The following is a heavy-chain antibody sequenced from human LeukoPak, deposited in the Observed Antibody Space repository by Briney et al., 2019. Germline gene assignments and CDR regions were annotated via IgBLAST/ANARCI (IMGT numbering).Heavy chain of an antibody. D-gene: IGHD6-6*01. V-gene: IGHV3-11*04. J-gene: IGHJ3*02. CDR1: GFTFEDYA. CDR2: ISDSDSTI. Sequence: GGSLRLSCAASGFTFEDYAMSWVRQAPGKGLEWVSYISDSDSTIYYVDSVKGRFTISRDNAKNSLYLQMNSLRAEDTAVYYCGRVGGRSKAAKGDAFDIWGQGTMVTVSS. CDR3: GRVGGRSKAAKGDAFDI.